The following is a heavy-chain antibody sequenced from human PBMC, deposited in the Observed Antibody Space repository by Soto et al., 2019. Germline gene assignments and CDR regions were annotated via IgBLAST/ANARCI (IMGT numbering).Heavy chain of an antibody. CDR2: IYPGDSDT. V-gene: IGHV5-51*01. Sequence: WVRQLPGKGLEWMGIIYPGDSDTRYSPSFQGQVTISADKSISTACLQWSSLKASDTAMYYCARQEYSSSPSSPWGQGTLVTVSS. D-gene: IGHD6-13*01. J-gene: IGHJ5*02. CDR3: ARQEYSSSPSSP.